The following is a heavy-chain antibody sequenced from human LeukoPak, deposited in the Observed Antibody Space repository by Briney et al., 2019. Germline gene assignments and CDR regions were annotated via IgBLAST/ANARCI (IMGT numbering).Heavy chain of an antibody. J-gene: IGHJ4*02. CDR2: IKQDGSEK. V-gene: IGHV3-7*03. D-gene: IGHD4-17*01. CDR1: GFTFSSYW. Sequence: GGSLRLSCAASGFTFSSYWMSWVRQAPGKGLEWVANIKQDGSEKYYVDSVKGRFTISRDNAKNSLYLQMNSLRAEDTAVYYCAKAYYDDYATVPRDFYYWGQGTLVTVSS. CDR3: AKAYYDDYATVPRDFYY.